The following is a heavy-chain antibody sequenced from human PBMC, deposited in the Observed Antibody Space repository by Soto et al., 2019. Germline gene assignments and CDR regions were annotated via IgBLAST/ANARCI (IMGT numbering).Heavy chain of an antibody. Sequence: QVQLVQSGAEVKKPGSSVKVSCKASGGTFSSYAISWVRQAPGQGLEWMGGIIPIFGTANYAQKFQGRVTITADESTSTAYMELSSLRSEDTAVYYCARDLSHSYYYGSGSYFEAPGGGMDVWGQGTTVTVSS. CDR3: ARDLSHSYYYGSGSYFEAPGGGMDV. J-gene: IGHJ6*02. V-gene: IGHV1-69*01. CDR1: GGTFSSYA. D-gene: IGHD3-10*01. CDR2: IIPIFGTA.